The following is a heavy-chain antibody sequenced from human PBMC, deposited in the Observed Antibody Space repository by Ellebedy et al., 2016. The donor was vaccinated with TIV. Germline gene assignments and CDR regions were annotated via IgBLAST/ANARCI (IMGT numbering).Heavy chain of an antibody. CDR3: AADRKGMDV. CDR1: GYTFTGYY. V-gene: IGHV1-2*04. Sequence: AASVKVSCKASGYTFTGYYMHWVRQAPGQGLEWMGWINPNSGGTNYAQKFQGWVTMTRDMSTSTAYMELSSLRSEDTAVYYCAADRKGMDVWGQGTTVTVSS. D-gene: IGHD1-14*01. J-gene: IGHJ6*02. CDR2: INPNSGGT.